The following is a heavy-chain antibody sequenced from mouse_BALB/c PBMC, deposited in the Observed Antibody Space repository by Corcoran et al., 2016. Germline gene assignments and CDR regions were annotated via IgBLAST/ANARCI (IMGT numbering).Heavy chain of an antibody. D-gene: IGHD2-4*01. Sequence: QIKLVETGTERKKPGETVKISCKASGYTFTNYGMNWVKQAPGKGLKWMGWINTYTGEPTYADDFKGRFAFSLETSASTAYLQINNLKNEDMATYFCAIRYDYVVDPYFDYWDQDTTLTLPS. CDR3: AIRYDYVVDPYFDY. CDR1: GYTFTNYG. CDR2: INTYTGEP. J-gene: IGHJ2*01. V-gene: IGHV9-1*02.